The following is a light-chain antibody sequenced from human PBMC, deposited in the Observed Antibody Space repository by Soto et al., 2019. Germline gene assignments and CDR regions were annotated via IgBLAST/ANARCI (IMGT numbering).Light chain of an antibody. CDR2: GAS. CDR1: QRVSSN. Sequence: EIVMTQNKETLSVSPGERATLSCRVCQRVSSNFAWYQQTPGQAPRLLLYGASTRATGIPARFSGSGSGTEFTLTISSLQSEDFAVYYCQQYNNWPPWPFGQGTMLDI. J-gene: IGKJ1*01. V-gene: IGKV3-15*01. CDR3: QQYNNWPPWP.